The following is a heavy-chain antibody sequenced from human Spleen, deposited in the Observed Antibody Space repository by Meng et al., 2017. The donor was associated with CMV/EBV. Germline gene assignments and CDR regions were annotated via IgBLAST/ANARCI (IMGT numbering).Heavy chain of an antibody. D-gene: IGHD6-13*01. CDR2: ISTYIGKT. V-gene: IGHV1-18*01. J-gene: IGHJ4*02. Sequence: QVTVVQSGAEVKKPGASVKVSCKASGYTFTSNGISWVRQDPGQGLEWMGWISTYIGKTNYAQKLQGKVTMTTDTSTSTAYMELRSLRSDDTAVYYGEKASGITAAAPRDYWGQGTLVTVSS. CDR3: EKASGITAAAPRDY. CDR1: GYTFTSNG.